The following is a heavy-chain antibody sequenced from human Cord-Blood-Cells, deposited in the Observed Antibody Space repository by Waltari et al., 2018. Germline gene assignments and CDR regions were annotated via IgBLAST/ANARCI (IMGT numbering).Heavy chain of an antibody. V-gene: IGHV1-2*02. Sequence: QVQLVQSGAEVKKPGASVKVSCKASGYTFTGYYMHWVRQAPGQGLEWMGWINPNRGGTNYAQKFQGRVTMTRDTSISTAYMELSRLRSDDTAVYYCARGYSYGNSNWFDPWGQGTLVTVSS. CDR2: INPNRGGT. J-gene: IGHJ5*02. CDR1: GYTFTGYY. D-gene: IGHD5-18*01. CDR3: ARGYSYGNSNWFDP.